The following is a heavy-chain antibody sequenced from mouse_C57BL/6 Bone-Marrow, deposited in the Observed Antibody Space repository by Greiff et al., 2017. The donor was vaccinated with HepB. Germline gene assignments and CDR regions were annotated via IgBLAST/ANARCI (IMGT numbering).Heavy chain of an antibody. CDR1: GYTFTSYW. V-gene: IGHV1-55*01. J-gene: IGHJ3*01. CDR3: AHKTAQATLAY. CDR2: IYPGSGST. Sequence: QVHVKQPGAELVKPGASVKMSCKASGYTFTSYWITWVKQRPGQGLEWIGDIYPGSGSTNYNEKFKSKATLTVDTSSSTAYMQLSSLTSEDSAVYYCAHKTAQATLAYWGQGTLVTVSA. D-gene: IGHD3-2*02.